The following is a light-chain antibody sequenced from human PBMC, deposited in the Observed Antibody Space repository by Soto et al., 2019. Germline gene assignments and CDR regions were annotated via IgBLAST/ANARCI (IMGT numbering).Light chain of an antibody. CDR3: QQYNNWPPIT. CDR2: GAS. Sequence: PGERVTLSCRASQSVSSRYLTWSQHRPGQAPRLLIYGASTRATGIPARFSGSGSGTEFTLTISSLQSEDFAVYYCQQYNNWPPITFGQGTRLEIK. CDR1: QSVSSRY. V-gene: IGKV3D-15*01. J-gene: IGKJ5*01.